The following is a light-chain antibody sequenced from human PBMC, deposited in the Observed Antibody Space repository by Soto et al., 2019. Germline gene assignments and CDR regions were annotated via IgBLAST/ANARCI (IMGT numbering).Light chain of an antibody. Sequence: EIVMTQSPATLSVSPGERATLSCRSSQTVSGNLAWYQQKPGQAPRLLIYGASTRATGISARFSGSGPGTEFALTISYLQSEDFAVYYCQQYNKWPLSFGGGTKVEIK. CDR1: QTVSGN. J-gene: IGKJ4*01. CDR3: QQYNKWPLS. CDR2: GAS. V-gene: IGKV3-15*01.